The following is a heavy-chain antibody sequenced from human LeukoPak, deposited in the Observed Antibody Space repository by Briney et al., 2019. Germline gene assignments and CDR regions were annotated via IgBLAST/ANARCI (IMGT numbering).Heavy chain of an antibody. CDR1: GFTFSSYS. CDR2: ISSSSSYI. Sequence: GGSLRLSCAASGFTFSSYSMNWDRQAPGKGLEWVSSISSSSSYIYYADSVKGRFTISRDNAKNSLYLQMNSLRAEDTAVYYCARNYDSSGYYYIPFDYWGQGTLVTVSS. D-gene: IGHD3-22*01. V-gene: IGHV3-21*01. CDR3: ARNYDSSGYYYIPFDY. J-gene: IGHJ4*02.